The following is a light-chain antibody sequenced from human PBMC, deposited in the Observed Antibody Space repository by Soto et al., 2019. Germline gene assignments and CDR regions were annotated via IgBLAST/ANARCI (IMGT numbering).Light chain of an antibody. Sequence: QSALTQPASVSGSPGQSITISCTGTSSDVGSYNLVSWYQQHTGKAPKLMIYEGSKRPSGVSNRFSGSKSGNTASLTISGLQAEDEADYYCCSYAGSSTFHVVFGGGTKVTVL. CDR3: CSYAGSSTFHVV. J-gene: IGLJ2*01. CDR1: SSDVGSYNL. V-gene: IGLV2-23*03. CDR2: EGS.